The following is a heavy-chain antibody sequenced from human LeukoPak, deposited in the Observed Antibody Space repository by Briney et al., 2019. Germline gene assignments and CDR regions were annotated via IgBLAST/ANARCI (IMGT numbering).Heavy chain of an antibody. CDR1: GYTFTTYA. CDR2: INSNTGNP. CDR3: ARAFYSGNPAPDAFAI. D-gene: IGHD1-26*01. J-gene: IGHJ3*02. V-gene: IGHV7-4-1*02. Sequence: ASVKVSCKASGYTFTTYAMNWVRQAPGQGLEWMGWINSNTGNPTYAPAFTGRVVFSLDTSISTAYLQISSLRAEDTAVYYCARAFYSGNPAPDAFAIWGQGTMVTVSS.